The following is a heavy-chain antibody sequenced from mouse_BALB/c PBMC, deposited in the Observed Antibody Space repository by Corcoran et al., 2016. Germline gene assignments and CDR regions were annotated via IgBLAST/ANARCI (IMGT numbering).Heavy chain of an antibody. J-gene: IGHJ3*01. CDR2: INPYNDGT. CDR1: GYTFTSYV. V-gene: IGHV1S136*01. D-gene: IGHD2-1*01. CDR3: ARGGNWFAY. Sequence: EVQLQQSGPELVKPGASVKMSCKASGYTFTSYVMHWVKQKPGQGLEWIGYINPYNDGTKYNEKLKGKATLTSDKSASTAYMELSSLTSEDSAVYYCARGGNWFAYWGQGTLVTVSA.